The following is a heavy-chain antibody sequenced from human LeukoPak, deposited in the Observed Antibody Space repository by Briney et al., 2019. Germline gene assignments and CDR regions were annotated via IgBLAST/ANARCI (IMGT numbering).Heavy chain of an antibody. CDR2: IFNSGST. J-gene: IGHJ5*02. CDR1: GGSISSSNYY. Sequence: SETLSLTCTVSGGSISSSNYYWGWIRQPPGKGLEWIGYIFNSGSTYYNPSLKSRVTISVDTSKNQFSLKLSSVTAADTAVYYCARGGSNWFDPWGQGTLVTVSS. D-gene: IGHD3-16*01. CDR3: ARGGSNWFDP. V-gene: IGHV4-39*07.